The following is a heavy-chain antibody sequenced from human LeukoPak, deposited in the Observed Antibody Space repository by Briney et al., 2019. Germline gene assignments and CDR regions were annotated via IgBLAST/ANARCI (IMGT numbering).Heavy chain of an antibody. Sequence: PGGSLRLSCAASGFTFSNAWMSWVRQAPGKGLEWVGRIKSKTDGGTTDYAAPVKGRFTISRDDSKNTLYLQMNSLKTEDTAVYYCTTGYYYDSSGYYEEGQPFDYWGQGTLVTVSS. D-gene: IGHD3-22*01. V-gene: IGHV3-15*01. CDR2: IKSKTDGGTT. J-gene: IGHJ4*02. CDR1: GFTFSNAW. CDR3: TTGYYYDSSGYYEEGQPFDY.